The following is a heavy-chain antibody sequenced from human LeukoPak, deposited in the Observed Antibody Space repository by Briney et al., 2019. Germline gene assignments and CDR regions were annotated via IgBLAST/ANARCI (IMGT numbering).Heavy chain of an antibody. CDR1: GGSISSGGYY. Sequence: RPSETLSLTCTVSGGSISSGGYYWSWIRQHPGKGLEWIGYIYYSGSTHCNPSLKSRVTISVDTSKNQFSLKLSSVTAADTAVYYCARQPKNARGYEPKSIAVAGGHFDYWGQGTLVTVSS. V-gene: IGHV4-31*03. CDR3: ARQPKNARGYEPKSIAVAGGHFDY. D-gene: IGHD6-19*01. J-gene: IGHJ4*02. CDR2: IYYSGST.